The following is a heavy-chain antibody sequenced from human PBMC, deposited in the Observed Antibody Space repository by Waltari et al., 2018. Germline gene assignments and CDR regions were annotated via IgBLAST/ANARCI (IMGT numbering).Heavy chain of an antibody. CDR3: AKAGNCGGDCYRDY. CDR1: GLPFSSYA. D-gene: IGHD2-21*01. Sequence: EVQLLESGGGLVQPGGSLRLSCAASGLPFSSYAMSWVRQAPGKGLEWVSAISGSGGSTYYADSVKGRFTISRDNSKNTLYLQMNSLRAEDTAVYYCAKAGNCGGDCYRDYWGQGTLVTVSS. J-gene: IGHJ4*02. CDR2: ISGSGGST. V-gene: IGHV3-23*01.